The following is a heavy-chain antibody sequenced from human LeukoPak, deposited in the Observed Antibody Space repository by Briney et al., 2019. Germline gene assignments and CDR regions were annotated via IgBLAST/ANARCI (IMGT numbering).Heavy chain of an antibody. J-gene: IGHJ4*02. V-gene: IGHV3-11*06. CDR3: ARDRADPDYGDYVFAY. Sequence: GGSLRLSCAASGVTFSDYYMSWIRQAPGKGVEWVSYISTRSSYIYYADSLKGRFTISRDNAKNSLYLNIHSLRAEDTAVYYCARDRADPDYGDYVFAYWGQGTLVTVSS. CDR2: ISTRSSYI. D-gene: IGHD4-17*01. CDR1: GVTFSDYY.